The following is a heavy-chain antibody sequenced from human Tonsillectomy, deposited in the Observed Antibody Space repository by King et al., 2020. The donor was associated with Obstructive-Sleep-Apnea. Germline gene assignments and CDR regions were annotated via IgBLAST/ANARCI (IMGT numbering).Heavy chain of an antibody. CDR1: GFTFSSYS. CDR3: ARDIRRQVPAASHKYNWFDP. D-gene: IGHD2-2*01. V-gene: IGHV3-48*04. Sequence: QLVQSGGGLVQPGGSLRLSCAASGFTFSSYSMNWVRQAPGKGLEWVSYISSSSSTIYHADSVKGRFTISRDNAKDSLFLQMNSLRAEDTAVYYCARDIRRQVPAASHKYNWFDPWGQGTLVTVSS. J-gene: IGHJ5*02. CDR2: ISSSSSTI.